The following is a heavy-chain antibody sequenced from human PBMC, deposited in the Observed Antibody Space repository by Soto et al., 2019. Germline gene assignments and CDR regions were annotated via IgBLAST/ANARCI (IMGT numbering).Heavy chain of an antibody. CDR2: INSDGSSA. J-gene: IGHJ2*01. D-gene: IGHD1-26*01. Sequence: EVQLVESGGGLVQPGGSLRLSCAASGFTFSSYWMHRVRQAPAKGLVWVSRINSDGSSASYADSVKGRFTISRDNAKNTLYLQMNSLRAEDTAVYYCARGGSLNWYFDLWGRGTLVTVSS. CDR3: ARGGSLNWYFDL. V-gene: IGHV3-74*01. CDR1: GFTFSSYW.